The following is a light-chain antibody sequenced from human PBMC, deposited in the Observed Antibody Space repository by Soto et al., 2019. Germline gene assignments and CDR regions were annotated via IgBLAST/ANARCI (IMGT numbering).Light chain of an antibody. J-gene: IGKJ1*01. CDR3: QQYGSSRWT. CDR1: QSVSSTY. V-gene: IGKV3-20*01. CDR2: AAS. Sequence: EIVLTQSPDTLSLFPGERATLSCRASQSVSSTYLAWYQQKPGQAPRPLISAASSRATGTPDRFSGSGSGTDCTLTIGRLEPEDFAVYYCQQYGSSRWTFGQGTKVEIK.